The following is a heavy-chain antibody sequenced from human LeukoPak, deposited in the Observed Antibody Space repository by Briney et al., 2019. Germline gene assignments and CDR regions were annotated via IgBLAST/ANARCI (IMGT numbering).Heavy chain of an antibody. J-gene: IGHJ3*02. CDR2: IIPIFGTA. Sequence: SVKVSCKASGYTFTSYGISWVRQAPGQGLEWMGWIIPIFGTANYAQKFQGRVTITTDESTSTAYMELSSLRSEDTAVYYCARVSIDAFDIWGQGTMVTVSS. CDR1: GYTFTSYG. CDR3: ARVSIDAFDI. V-gene: IGHV1-69*05.